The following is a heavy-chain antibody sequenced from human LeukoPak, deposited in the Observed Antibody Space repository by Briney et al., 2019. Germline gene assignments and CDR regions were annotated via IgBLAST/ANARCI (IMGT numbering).Heavy chain of an antibody. J-gene: IGHJ4*02. CDR2: IKEDGSEK. Sequence: PGGSLRLSCAASGFTFSTYWMSWVRQAPGKGMEWVANIKEDGSEKYYGDSVKGRFTISRDNAKNSLYLQMNSLRAEDTAVYYCARTANFAAGYYIDYWGQGTLVTVSS. CDR1: GFTFSTYW. V-gene: IGHV3-7*01. CDR3: ARTANFAAGYYIDY. D-gene: IGHD6-13*01.